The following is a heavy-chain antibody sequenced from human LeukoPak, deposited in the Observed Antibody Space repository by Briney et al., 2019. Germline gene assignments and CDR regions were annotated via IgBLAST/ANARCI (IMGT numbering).Heavy chain of an antibody. Sequence: GRSLRLSCAASGFTFSSYGMHWVRQAPGKGLEWVSPTGGSGGSTHYADSVKGRFTISRDNSKNTLYLQMNSLRAEDTAVYFCARLVGGSTMIDYWGQGTLVTVSS. CDR1: GFTFSSYG. CDR3: ARLVGGSTMIDY. V-gene: IGHV3-23*01. J-gene: IGHJ4*02. D-gene: IGHD1-26*01. CDR2: TGGSGGST.